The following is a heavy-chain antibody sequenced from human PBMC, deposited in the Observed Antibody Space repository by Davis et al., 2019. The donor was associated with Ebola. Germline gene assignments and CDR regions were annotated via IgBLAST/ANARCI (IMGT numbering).Heavy chain of an antibody. D-gene: IGHD5-12*01. CDR1: GFTFSSYA. J-gene: IGHJ6*02. V-gene: IGHV3-23*01. Sequence: GESLKISCAASGFTFSSYAMSWVRQAPGKGLEWVSAISGSGDSTYYADSVKGRFTISRDNAKNTLYLQMNSLRAEDTAVYYCAKVLQATNILATTYYYYALDVWGQGTTVTVSS. CDR3: AKVLQATNILATTYYYYALDV. CDR2: ISGSGDST.